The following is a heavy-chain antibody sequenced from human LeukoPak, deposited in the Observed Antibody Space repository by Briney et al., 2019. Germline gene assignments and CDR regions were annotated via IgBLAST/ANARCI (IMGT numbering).Heavy chain of an antibody. V-gene: IGHV4-4*07. D-gene: IGHD3-10*01. J-gene: IGHJ5*02. Sequence: PSETLSLTCTVSGGSISSYYWSWLRQPAGKGLEGIGRIYTSGSTNYKPSLKSRVTMSVDTSKNQFSLKLSSVTAADTAMYYCARNRYYYGSGNYGVPNWFDPWGQGTLVTVSS. CDR3: ARNRYYYGSGNYGVPNWFDP. CDR2: IYTSGST. CDR1: GGSISSYY.